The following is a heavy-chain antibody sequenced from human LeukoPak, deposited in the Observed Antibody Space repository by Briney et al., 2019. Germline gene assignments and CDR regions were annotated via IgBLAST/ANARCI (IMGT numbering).Heavy chain of an antibody. Sequence: SETLSLTCTVSGYSISSGYYWGWIRQPPGKGLEWIGSTYHSGSTNYNPSLKSRVTISVDTSKNQFSLKLSSVTAADTAVYYCARGRRYYGSGSNRGNWFDPWGQGTLVTVSS. CDR3: ARGRRYYGSGSNRGNWFDP. CDR1: GYSISSGYY. D-gene: IGHD3-10*01. J-gene: IGHJ5*02. CDR2: TYHSGST. V-gene: IGHV4-38-2*02.